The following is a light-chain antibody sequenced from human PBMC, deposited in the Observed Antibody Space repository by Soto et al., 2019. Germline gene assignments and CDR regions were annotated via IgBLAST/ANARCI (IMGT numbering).Light chain of an antibody. CDR1: SSDVGSYNL. CDR3: CAYAGSSTGV. Sequence: QSALTQPASVSGSPGQSITISCTGTSSDVGSYNLVSWYQQHPAKAPKLMIYEGSKRPSGVSNRFSGSKSGNTASLTISGLRAEDEADYYCCAYAGSSTGVFGGGTKLTVL. V-gene: IGLV2-23*01. J-gene: IGLJ3*02. CDR2: EGS.